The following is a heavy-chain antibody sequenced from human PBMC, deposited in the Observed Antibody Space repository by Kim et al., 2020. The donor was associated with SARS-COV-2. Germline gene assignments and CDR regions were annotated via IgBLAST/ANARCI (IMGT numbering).Heavy chain of an antibody. CDR3: ARHGGSGSYSGMDV. CDR1: GGSISSSSYY. V-gene: IGHV4-39*01. D-gene: IGHD3-10*01. J-gene: IGHJ6*02. CDR2: IYYSGST. Sequence: SETLSLTCTVSGGSISSSSYYWGWIRQPPGKGLEWIGSIYYSGSTYYNPSLKSRVTISVDTSKNQFSLKLSSVTAADTAVYYCARHGGSGSYSGMDVWGQGTTVTVS.